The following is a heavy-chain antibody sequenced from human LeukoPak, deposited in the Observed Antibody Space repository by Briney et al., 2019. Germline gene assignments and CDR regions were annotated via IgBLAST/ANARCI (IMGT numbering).Heavy chain of an antibody. Sequence: GGSLRLSCAASGFTFSSYSMNWVRQAPGKGLEWVSSISSSSSYIYYADSLKGRFTISRDNAKNSLYLQMNSLRAEDTAVYYCARDPTVTNLHDAFDMWGQGTMVTVSS. CDR2: ISSSSSYI. CDR1: GFTFSSYS. J-gene: IGHJ3*02. D-gene: IGHD4-17*01. CDR3: ARDPTVTNLHDAFDM. V-gene: IGHV3-21*03.